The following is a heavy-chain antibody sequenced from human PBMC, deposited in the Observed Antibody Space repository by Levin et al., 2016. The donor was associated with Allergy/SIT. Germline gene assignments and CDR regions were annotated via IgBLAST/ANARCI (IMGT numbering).Heavy chain of an antibody. V-gene: IGHV4-39*01. Sequence: WIRQPPGKGLEWIGNIYYRGSTYYNPSLQSRVTISVDTSKNQFSLKLRSVTAADTAVYYCAKHVVVIAPIPSTGQFDYWGQGILVTVSS. CDR2: IYYRGST. D-gene: IGHD2-21*01. CDR3: AKHVVVIAPIPSTGQFDY. J-gene: IGHJ4*02.